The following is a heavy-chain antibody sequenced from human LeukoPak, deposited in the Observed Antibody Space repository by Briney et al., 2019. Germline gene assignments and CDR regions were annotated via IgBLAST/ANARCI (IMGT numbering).Heavy chain of an antibody. V-gene: IGHV1-69*05. J-gene: IGHJ4*02. CDR3: ARGSRLCSSTSCHFDY. Sequence: SVKVSCKASGGTFISYAISWVQQAPGQGLEWMGRIIPIFGTANYAQKFQGRVTITTDESTSTAYMELSSLRSEDTAVYYCARGSRLCSSTSCHFDYWGQGTLVTVSS. CDR1: GGTFISYA. CDR2: IIPIFGTA. D-gene: IGHD2-2*01.